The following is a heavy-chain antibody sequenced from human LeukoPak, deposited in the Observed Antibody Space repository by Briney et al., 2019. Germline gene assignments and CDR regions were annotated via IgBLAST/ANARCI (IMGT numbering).Heavy chain of an antibody. CDR1: GFSFSNHY. Sequence: GGSLRLSCAASGFSFSNHYMRWIRQAPGKGLEWVANINEDGSNKWHLGSVRGRFTVSRDNARNALYLQMNSLRVEDTAVYYCTRVIVAVPGYFDYFDFWGQGALVTVSS. CDR2: INEDGSNK. V-gene: IGHV3-7*01. D-gene: IGHD6-19*01. CDR3: TRVIVAVPGYFDYFDF. J-gene: IGHJ4*02.